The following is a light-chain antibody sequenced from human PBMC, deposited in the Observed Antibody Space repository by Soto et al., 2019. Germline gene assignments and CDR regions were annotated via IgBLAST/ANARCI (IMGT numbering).Light chain of an antibody. J-gene: IGLJ1*01. CDR3: SSYTTSSTRDV. CDR1: SSDVGGYNY. CDR2: EVS. V-gene: IGLV2-14*01. Sequence: QSALTQPASVSGSPGQSITISCTGTSSDVGGYNYVSWYQQHPGKPPGLMISEVSNRPSGVSNRCSGSKSGNTASLTISGLQAEDEADYFCSSYTTSSTRDVFGTGTKLTVL.